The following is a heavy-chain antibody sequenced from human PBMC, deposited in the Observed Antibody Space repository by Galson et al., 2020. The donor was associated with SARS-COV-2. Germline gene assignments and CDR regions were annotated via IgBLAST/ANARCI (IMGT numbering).Heavy chain of an antibody. CDR2: ISSSGNTI. V-gene: IGHV3-11*01. D-gene: IGHD3-22*01. CDR3: ARDPGLGLFSGDVYDM. CDR1: GFTFSDYY. J-gene: IGHJ3*02. Sequence: GGSLRLSCAASGFTFSDYYMSWIRQAPGKGLEWISYISSSGNTIFYADSVKGRFSVSRDNAKNSLYLQMNSLTAEDTAVYYCARDPGLGLFSGDVYDMWGQGTMVTVSS.